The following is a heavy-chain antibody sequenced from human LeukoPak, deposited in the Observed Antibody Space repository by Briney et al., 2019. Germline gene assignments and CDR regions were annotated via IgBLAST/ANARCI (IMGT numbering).Heavy chain of an antibody. CDR1: GFIFSDYY. J-gene: IGHJ4*02. V-gene: IGHV3-11*04. CDR3: ARVTRRNYGPWAFDY. CDR2: ISNAASTI. D-gene: IGHD3-10*01. Sequence: PGGSLRLSCAASGFIFSDYYMSWIRQAPGKGLEWVSYISNAASTIYYADSVKGRFTISRDNARNSLFLQLNSLRVEDTAVYYCARVTRRNYGPWAFDYWGQGTLATVSS.